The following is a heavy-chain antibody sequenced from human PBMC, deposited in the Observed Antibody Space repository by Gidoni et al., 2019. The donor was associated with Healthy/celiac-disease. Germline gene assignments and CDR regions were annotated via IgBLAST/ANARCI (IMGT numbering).Heavy chain of an antibody. V-gene: IGHV3-48*02. CDR3: ARGYSNYERGGYGMDI. CDR1: GFRFSTYS. Sequence: EVQLVESGGGWVQPGGSLRLSCADFGFRFSTYSMNWVRQAPGKGMEWISYFSSSSMTIYYADSLKARFTISRDNAQNSLSLQRNSLRDEDTAVYYCARGYSNYERGGYGMDIWGRGTTVTVSS. CDR2: FSSSSMTI. J-gene: IGHJ6*02. D-gene: IGHD4-4*01.